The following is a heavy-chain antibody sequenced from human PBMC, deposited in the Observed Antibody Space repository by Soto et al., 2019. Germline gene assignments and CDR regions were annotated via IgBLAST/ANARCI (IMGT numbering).Heavy chain of an antibody. D-gene: IGHD3-10*01. CDR2: IWYDGSNK. CDR1: GFTFSSYG. J-gene: IGHJ6*02. V-gene: IGHV3-33*01. CDR3: ARSMVRGVIYYYYYGMDV. Sequence: SLRLSCAASGFTFSSYGMHWVRQAPGKGLEWVAVIWYDGSNKYYADSVKGRFTISRDNSKNTLYLQMNSLRAEDTAVYYCARSMVRGVIYYYYYGMDVWGQGTTVTVSS.